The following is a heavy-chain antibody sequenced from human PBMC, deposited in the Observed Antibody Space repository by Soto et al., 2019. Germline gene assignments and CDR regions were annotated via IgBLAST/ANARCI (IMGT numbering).Heavy chain of an antibody. V-gene: IGHV1-18*04. Sequence: QVQLVQSGAEVKKPGASVKVSCKTSGYTFTNHGINWVRQAPGQGLEWMGWIKPYNANVNYAQKLQGRVTITTDTSTSTAYMVLMSLTSDDTAVYYCARDRVAGIWGDAFDIWGQGTMVTVSS. CDR3: ARDRVAGIWGDAFDI. CDR2: IKPYNANV. D-gene: IGHD3-16*01. J-gene: IGHJ3*02. CDR1: GYTFTNHG.